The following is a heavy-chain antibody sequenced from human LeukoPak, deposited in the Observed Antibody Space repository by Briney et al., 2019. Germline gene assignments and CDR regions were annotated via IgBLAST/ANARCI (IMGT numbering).Heavy chain of an antibody. CDR3: AKDRSGAFDY. D-gene: IGHD3-10*01. CDR2: ISYDGSNK. V-gene: IGHV3-30*04. J-gene: IGHJ4*02. CDR1: GFTFSSYV. Sequence: GRSLRLSCAASGFTFSSYVMNWVRQAPGKGLEWVAVISYDGSNKYYADSVKGRFTISRDNSKNTVYLQMNSLRAEDTAVYYCAKDRSGAFDYWGQGTLVTVSS.